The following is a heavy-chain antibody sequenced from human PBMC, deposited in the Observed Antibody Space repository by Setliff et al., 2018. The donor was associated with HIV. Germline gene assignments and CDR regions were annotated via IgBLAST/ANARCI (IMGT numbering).Heavy chain of an antibody. V-gene: IGHV4-4*07. D-gene: IGHD3-10*01. Sequence: PSETLSLTCTVSGGSISSYYWSWIRQPAGKGLEWIGRIYTSGSTNYNPSPKSRVTMSVDTSKTQFSLNLTSVTAADTAVYYCARDLYYGSGSYRDYYYYMDVWGKGTTVTVSS. CDR2: IYTSGST. CDR1: GGSISSYY. J-gene: IGHJ6*03. CDR3: ARDLYYGSGSYRDYYYYMDV.